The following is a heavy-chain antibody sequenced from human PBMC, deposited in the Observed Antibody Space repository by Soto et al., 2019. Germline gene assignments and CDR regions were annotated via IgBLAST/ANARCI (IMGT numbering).Heavy chain of an antibody. CDR3: ARAWSDYDFWSGYYTGYYYYGMDV. CDR2: IIPIFGTA. J-gene: IGHJ6*02. CDR1: GGTFSSYA. V-gene: IGHV1-69*01. Sequence: QVQLVQSGAEVKKPGSSVKVSCKASGGTFSSYAISWVRQAPGQGLEWMGGIIPIFGTANYAQKFQGRVTITADESTSTAYMELRSLRSEDTAVYYCARAWSDYDFWSGYYTGYYYYGMDVWGQGTTVTVSS. D-gene: IGHD3-3*01.